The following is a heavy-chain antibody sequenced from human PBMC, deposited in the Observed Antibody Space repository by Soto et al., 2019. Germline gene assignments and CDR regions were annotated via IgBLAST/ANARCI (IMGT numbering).Heavy chain of an antibody. Sequence: QVSLKESGPVLVKPTETLTLTCTVSGFSLSNPRMGVSWIRQPPGKALEWLAHIFSNDDKSYSTSLKSRVTISKVASKRQVVLTMTNMDPVDTATYYCARVYDSSGYEYWGQGTLVTVSS. CDR3: ARVYDSSGYEY. CDR2: IFSNDDK. D-gene: IGHD3-22*01. V-gene: IGHV2-26*01. CDR1: GFSLSNPRMG. J-gene: IGHJ4*02.